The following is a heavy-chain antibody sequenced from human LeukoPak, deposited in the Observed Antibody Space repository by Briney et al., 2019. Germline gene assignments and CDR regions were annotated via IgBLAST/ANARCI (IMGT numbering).Heavy chain of an antibody. CDR1: GGTFRSYG. V-gene: IGHV1-69*01. CDR2: FIPILGTP. J-gene: IGHJ6*02. D-gene: IGHD2-2*01. Sequence: ASVKVSCKTSGGTFRSYGLNWVRQAPGQGLEWVGAFIPILGTPRHAQNLRGRVTITADESTSTGYMELSSLRYEDTAVYYCVRGLYCSSRISCYDYGLDVWGQGTTVTVSS. CDR3: VRGLYCSSRISCYDYGLDV.